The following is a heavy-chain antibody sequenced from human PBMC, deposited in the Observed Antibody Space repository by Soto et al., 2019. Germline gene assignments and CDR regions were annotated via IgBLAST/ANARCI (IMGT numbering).Heavy chain of an antibody. CDR1: GFTFSSYG. J-gene: IGHJ4*02. CDR2: ISYDGGNK. CDR3: AKDTYYFDSSGYYVFDS. Sequence: GGSLRLSCAASGFTFSSYGIHWVRQAPGKGLEWVAVISYDGGNKHYADSVQGRFTISRDNSKNTLNLQMNSLRAEDTAVYYCAKDTYYFDSSGYYVFDSWGQGTLVTVSS. D-gene: IGHD3-22*01. V-gene: IGHV3-30*18.